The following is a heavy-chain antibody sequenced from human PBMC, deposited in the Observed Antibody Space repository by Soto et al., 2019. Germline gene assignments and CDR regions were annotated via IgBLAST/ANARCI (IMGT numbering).Heavy chain of an antibody. CDR1: GGTFSSYA. Sequence: EASVKVSCKASGGTFSSYAISWVRQAPGQGLEWMGGIIPIFGTANYAQKFQGRVTITADESTSTAYMELSSLRSEDTAVYYCAAGDGYSLATSLDYWGQGTLVTSPQ. CDR2: IIPIFGTA. D-gene: IGHD4-4*01. J-gene: IGHJ4*02. CDR3: AAGDGYSLATSLDY. V-gene: IGHV1-69*13.